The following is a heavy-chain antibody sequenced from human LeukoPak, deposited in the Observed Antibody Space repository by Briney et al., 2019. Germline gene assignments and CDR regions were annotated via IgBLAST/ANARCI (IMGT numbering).Heavy chain of an antibody. CDR3: AVLWFGEFFDY. CDR2: IYYSGST. J-gene: IGHJ4*02. V-gene: IGHV4-39*01. Sequence: SETLSLTCTVSGGSISSSSYYWGWIRQPPGKGLEWLGSIYYSGSTYYNPSLKSRVTISVDTSKNQYSLKLSSVTAADTAVYYCAVLWFGEFFDYWGQGTLVTVSS. D-gene: IGHD3-10*01. CDR1: GGSISSSSYY.